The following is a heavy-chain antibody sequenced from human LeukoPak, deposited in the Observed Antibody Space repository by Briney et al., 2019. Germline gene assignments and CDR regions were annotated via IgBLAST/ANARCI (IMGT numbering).Heavy chain of an antibody. CDR2: ISAYNGNT. CDR1: GYTFTSYG. D-gene: IGHD4-17*01. J-gene: IGHJ6*03. CDR3: ARRGTDYGDSYYYYYMDV. Sequence: GASVTVSCKASGYTFTSYGISWVRQAPGQGLEWMGWISAYNGNTNYAQKLQGRVTMTTDTSTSTAYMELRSLRSDDTAVYYCARRGTDYGDSYYYYYMDVWGKGTTVTVSS. V-gene: IGHV1-18*01.